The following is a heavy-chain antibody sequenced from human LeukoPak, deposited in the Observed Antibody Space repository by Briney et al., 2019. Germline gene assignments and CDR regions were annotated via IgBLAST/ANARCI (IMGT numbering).Heavy chain of an antibody. D-gene: IGHD3-10*01. Sequence: GGSLRLSCEASGFTFSSYGMHWVRQAPGKGLVWVAVLWSDGNNKYYTDSVKGRFTISRDNSKNTLYLQMDSLRAEDTAVYYCAKEGSGVRGSYYFDCWGQGTLVTVSS. CDR1: GFTFSSYG. J-gene: IGHJ4*02. CDR3: AKEGSGVRGSYYFDC. V-gene: IGHV3-33*06. CDR2: LWSDGNNK.